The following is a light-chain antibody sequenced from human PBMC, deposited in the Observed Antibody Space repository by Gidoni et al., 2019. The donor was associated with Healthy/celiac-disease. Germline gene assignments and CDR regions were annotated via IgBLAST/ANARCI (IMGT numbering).Light chain of an antibody. CDR3: QAWDSSTHGDS. V-gene: IGLV3-1*01. CDR2: QDN. CDR1: KLGHKY. J-gene: IGLJ2*01. Sequence: SYELTQPPSVSVSPGQTASITCSGDKLGHKYACWYQQKPGQSPVLVIYQDNKRPSGIPERFSGSNSGNTATLTISGTQAKDEADYYCQAWDSSTHGDSFGGGTKLTVL.